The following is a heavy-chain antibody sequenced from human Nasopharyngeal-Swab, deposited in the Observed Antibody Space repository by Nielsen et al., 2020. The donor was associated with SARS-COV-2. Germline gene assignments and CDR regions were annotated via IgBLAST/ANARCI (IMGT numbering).Heavy chain of an antibody. CDR3: ARSPVAGWFDP. Sequence: SGPTLVKPTETLTLTCTFSGFSLSMSGVGVGWIRQPPGKALEWLARIDWDDDKYYSTSLKTRLTISKDTSKNQVVLTMTNMDPVDTATYYCARSPVAGWFDPWGQGTLVTVSS. D-gene: IGHD5-12*01. CDR1: GFSLSMSGVG. J-gene: IGHJ5*02. V-gene: IGHV2-70*11. CDR2: IDWDDDK.